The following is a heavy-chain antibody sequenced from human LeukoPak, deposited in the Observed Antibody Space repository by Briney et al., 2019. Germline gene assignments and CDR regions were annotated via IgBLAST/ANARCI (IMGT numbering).Heavy chain of an antibody. D-gene: IGHD3-10*01. V-gene: IGHV4-59*01. CDR2: IYYSGST. J-gene: IGHJ5*02. CDR3: ARGIYGSGSYYNWFDP. Sequence: SETLSLTCTVSGSSISSYYWSWVRQPPGKGREGIGYIYYSGSTNYNPPLKSRVTISVDTSKNQFSLKLTSVTAADTAVYYCARGIYGSGSYYNWFDPWGQGTLVTVSS. CDR1: GSSISSYY.